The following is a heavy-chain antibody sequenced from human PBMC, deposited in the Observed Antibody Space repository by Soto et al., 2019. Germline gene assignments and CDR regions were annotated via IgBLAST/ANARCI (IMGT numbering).Heavy chain of an antibody. CDR3: ARGMDFWSGYYTRSYYYCMDV. J-gene: IGHJ6*02. Sequence: GGSLRLSCAASGFTFSSYAMHWVRQAPGKGLEWVAVISYDGSNKYYADSVKGRFTISRDNSKNTLYLQMNSLRAEVSAVYYFARGMDFWSGYYTRSYYYCMDVWGQGTTVTVSS. V-gene: IGHV3-30*01. CDR2: ISYDGSNK. D-gene: IGHD3-3*01. CDR1: GFTFSSYA.